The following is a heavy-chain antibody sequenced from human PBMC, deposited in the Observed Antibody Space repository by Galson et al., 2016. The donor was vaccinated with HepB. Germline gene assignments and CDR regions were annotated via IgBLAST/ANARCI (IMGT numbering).Heavy chain of an antibody. CDR3: ARTPSRGGMDV. V-gene: IGHV4-59*01. CDR2: IYYSGST. CDR1: GGSISSYY. D-gene: IGHD3-10*01. J-gene: IGHJ6*02. Sequence: ETLSLTCTVSGGSISSYYWSWIRQPPGKGLEWIGYIYYSGSTNYNPPLKSRVTISVDTSKNQFSLKLTSVTTADTAVYYCARTPSRGGMDVWGQGTTATVSS.